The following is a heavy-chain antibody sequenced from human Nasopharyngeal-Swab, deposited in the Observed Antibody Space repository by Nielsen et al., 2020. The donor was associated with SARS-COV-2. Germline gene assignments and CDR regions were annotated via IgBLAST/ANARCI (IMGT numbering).Heavy chain of an antibody. V-gene: IGHV5-51*01. Sequence: GGSLRLSCKGSGHSSTSYWIGWVRQMPGKGLEWMGIIYPGDSDTRYSPSFQGQVTISADKSISTAYLQWSSLKASDTAMYYCASPAVAVAGTGDYGMDVWGQGTTVTVSS. CDR3: ASPAVAVAGTGDYGMDV. D-gene: IGHD6-19*01. CDR1: GHSSTSYW. J-gene: IGHJ6*02. CDR2: IYPGDSDT.